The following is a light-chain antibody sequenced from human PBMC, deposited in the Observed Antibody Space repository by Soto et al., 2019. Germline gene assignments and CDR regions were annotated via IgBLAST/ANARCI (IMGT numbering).Light chain of an antibody. CDR3: QQYGGSPLT. Sequence: EIVLTQSPGTLSLSPGERATLSCRASASLSTNSLAWYQQKPGQPPRLLIYAASTRHTDIPDRFTGSGSETDLDLTISRLEPEDFAVYYCQQYGGSPLTFGPGTKVEIK. V-gene: IGKV3-20*01. CDR2: AAS. CDR1: ASLSTNS. J-gene: IGKJ3*01.